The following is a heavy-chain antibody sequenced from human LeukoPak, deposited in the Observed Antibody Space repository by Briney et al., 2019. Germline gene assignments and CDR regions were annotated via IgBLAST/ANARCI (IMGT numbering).Heavy chain of an antibody. D-gene: IGHD3-16*01. Sequence: PGGSLRLSCAASGFTFSSYGMSWVRQPPGKGLEWIGEINHSGSTNYNPSLKSRVTISVDTSKNQFSLKLSSVTAADTAVYYCARMGEFHTGHPNYYMDVWDKGTTVTVSS. V-gene: IGHV4-34*01. CDR1: GFTFSSYG. CDR2: INHSGST. J-gene: IGHJ6*03. CDR3: ARMGEFHTGHPNYYMDV.